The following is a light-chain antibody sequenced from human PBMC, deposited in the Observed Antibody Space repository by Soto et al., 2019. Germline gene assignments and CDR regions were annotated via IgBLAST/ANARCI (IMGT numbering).Light chain of an antibody. Sequence: EIVLAQSPGTLSLSPGEGASLSCRARQSVSTTVAWYHQKPGQAPRLLVYGASTRATGIPDRFSGSGSGTDFTLTINRLEPEDFAVYYCQQFVSSPQTFGQGTKVDIK. V-gene: IGKV3-20*01. CDR3: QQFVSSPQT. CDR1: QSVSTT. J-gene: IGKJ1*01. CDR2: GAS.